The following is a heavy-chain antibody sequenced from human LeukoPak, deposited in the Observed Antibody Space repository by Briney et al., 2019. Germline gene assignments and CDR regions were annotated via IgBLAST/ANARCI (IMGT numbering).Heavy chain of an antibody. CDR1: GFTFSSYS. V-gene: IGHV3-21*01. D-gene: IGHD5-18*01. Sequence: GGSLRLSCAASGFTFSSYSMNWVRQAPGKGLGWVSSISSSSSYIYYADSVKSRFTISRDNAKNSLYLQMNSLRAEDTAVYYCARRQTAIPYGMDVWGQGTTVTVSS. CDR2: ISSSSSYI. CDR3: ARRQTAIPYGMDV. J-gene: IGHJ6*02.